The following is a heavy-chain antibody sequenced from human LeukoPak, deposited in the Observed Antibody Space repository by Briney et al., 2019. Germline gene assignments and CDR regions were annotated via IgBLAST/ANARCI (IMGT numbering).Heavy chain of an antibody. V-gene: IGHV3-74*01. CDR2: INSDGSST. CDR1: GFTFSSYW. CDR3: ARVVTSYYYMDV. Sequence: GGSLRPSCAASGFTFSSYWMHWVRQAPGKGLVWVSRINSDGSSTSYADSVKGRFTISRDNAKNTLYRQMNSLRAEDTAVYYCARVVTSYYYMDVWGKGTTVTVSS. D-gene: IGHD3-16*02. J-gene: IGHJ6*03.